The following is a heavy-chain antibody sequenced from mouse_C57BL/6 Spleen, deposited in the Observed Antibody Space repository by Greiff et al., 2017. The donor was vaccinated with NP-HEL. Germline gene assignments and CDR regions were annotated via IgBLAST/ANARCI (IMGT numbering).Heavy chain of an antibody. Sequence: EVQLQQSGPGLVKPSQSLSLTCSVTGYSITSGYYWNWIRQFPGNKLEWMGYISYDGSNNYNPSLKNRISITRDTSKNQFFLKLNSVTTEDTATYDCARVDYYGSSYYAMDYWGQGTSVTVSS. D-gene: IGHD1-1*01. V-gene: IGHV3-6*01. CDR2: ISYDGSN. CDR1: GYSITSGYY. J-gene: IGHJ4*01. CDR3: ARVDYYGSSYYAMDY.